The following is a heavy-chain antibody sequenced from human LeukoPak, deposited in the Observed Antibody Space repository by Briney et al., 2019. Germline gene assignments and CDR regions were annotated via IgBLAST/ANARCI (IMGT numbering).Heavy chain of an antibody. V-gene: IGHV3-33*06. D-gene: IGHD4-17*01. CDR3: AKPKDGDSDALDI. Sequence: GGSLRLSCAASGFTFSSYGMHWVRQAPGKGLEWVAVIWYDGSNKYYADSVKGRFTISRDNSKNTLYLQMNSLRAEDTAVYYCAKPKDGDSDALDIWGQGTMVTVSS. CDR2: IWYDGSNK. CDR1: GFTFSSYG. J-gene: IGHJ3*02.